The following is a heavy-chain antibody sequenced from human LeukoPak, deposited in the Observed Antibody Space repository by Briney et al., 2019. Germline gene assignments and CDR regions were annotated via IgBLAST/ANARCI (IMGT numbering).Heavy chain of an antibody. CDR1: GFTVSSNY. CDR3: ARAPYCSGGSCYFDY. Sequence: GGSLRLSCAASGFTVSSNYMSWVRQAPGKGLEWVSVIYSGGSTYYADSVKGRFTISRGNSKNTLYLQMNSLRAEDTAVYYCARAPYCSGGSCYFDYWGQGTLVTVSS. CDR2: IYSGGST. D-gene: IGHD2-15*01. J-gene: IGHJ4*02. V-gene: IGHV3-53*01.